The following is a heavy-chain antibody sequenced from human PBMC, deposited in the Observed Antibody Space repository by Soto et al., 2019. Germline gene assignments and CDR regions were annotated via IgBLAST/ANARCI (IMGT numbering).Heavy chain of an antibody. Sequence: QVQLVQSGAEMKKPGASVKLSCKASGITYNTYAIHWVRQAPGQGLEWMGWINAGNGDTRYSQNFQGRVTLTRDTSASTGYMYLDILNFEDTGVYYCARAISGYVTWGQGTLVTVSS. D-gene: IGHD5-12*01. V-gene: IGHV1-3*01. CDR3: ARAISGYVT. J-gene: IGHJ4*02. CDR1: GITYNTYA. CDR2: INAGNGDT.